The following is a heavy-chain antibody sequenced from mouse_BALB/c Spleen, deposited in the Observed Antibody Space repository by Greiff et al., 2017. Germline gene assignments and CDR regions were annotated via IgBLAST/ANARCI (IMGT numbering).Heavy chain of an antibody. V-gene: IGHV1-7*01. Sequence: QVQLQQSGAELAKPGASVKMSCKASGYTFTSYWMHWVKQRPGQGLEWIGYINPSTGYTEYNQKFKDKATLTADKSSSTAYMQLSSLTSEDSAVYYCARPGYRYDFDYWGQGTTLTVSS. CDR3: ARPGYRYDFDY. CDR1: GYTFTSYW. J-gene: IGHJ2*01. D-gene: IGHD2-14*01. CDR2: INPSTGYT.